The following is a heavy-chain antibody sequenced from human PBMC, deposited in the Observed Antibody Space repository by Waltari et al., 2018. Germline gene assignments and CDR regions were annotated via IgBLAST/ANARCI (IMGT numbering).Heavy chain of an antibody. J-gene: IGHJ4*02. D-gene: IGHD1-26*01. V-gene: IGHV3-43*01. CDR1: GFTFDDYT. Sequence: EVQLVESGGVVVQPGGSLRLSCAASGFTFDDYTMHWVRQAPGWGVEWVVLISWNVGRTYNADSVKARVTTSKDNSKNSLYLQMNSLRTEDTALYDCAKDIARGRILGSLDFWGQGTLVTVSS. CDR3: AKDIARGRILGSLDF. CDR2: ISWNVGRT.